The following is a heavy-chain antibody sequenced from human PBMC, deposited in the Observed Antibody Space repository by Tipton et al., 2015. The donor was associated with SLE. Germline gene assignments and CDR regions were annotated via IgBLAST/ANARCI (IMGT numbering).Heavy chain of an antibody. J-gene: IGHJ4*02. CDR3: ARGTYYFDY. CDR2: FHYSGST. V-gene: IGHV4-59*08. Sequence: TLSLTCTVSGYSISSHSWTWIRRTPGKGLEWIGYFHYSGSTNYNPSLRSRVTMSVDTSKSQFSLKLNSITAADTAVYYCARGTYYFDYWGQGTLVTVSS. CDR1: GYSISSHS.